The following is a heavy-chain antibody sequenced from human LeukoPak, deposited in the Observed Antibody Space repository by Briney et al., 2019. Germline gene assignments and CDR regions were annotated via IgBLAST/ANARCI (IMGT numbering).Heavy chain of an antibody. D-gene: IGHD5-24*01. Sequence: VASVKVSCKASGGTFSSYAISWVRQAPGQGLEWMGRIIPILGIANYAQKFQGRVTITADKSTSTAYMELSSLRSEDTAVYYCARGGGVATTRNSEIIGLKSWGQGTLVTVSS. CDR2: IIPILGIA. V-gene: IGHV1-69*04. J-gene: IGHJ4*02. CDR3: ARGGGVATTRNSEIIGLKS. CDR1: GGTFSSYA.